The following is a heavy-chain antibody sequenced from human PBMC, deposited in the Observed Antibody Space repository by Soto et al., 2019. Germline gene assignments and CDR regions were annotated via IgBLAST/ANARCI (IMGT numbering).Heavy chain of an antibody. Sequence: PSETLSLTCAVYGGSFSGYYWSWIRQPPGKGLEWIGEINHSGSTNYNPSLKSRVTISVDTSKNQFSLKLSSVTAADTAVYYCARQPTTGDTDLWFDPWGQGTRVTVAS. V-gene: IGHV4-34*01. D-gene: IGHD2-21*01. CDR2: INHSGST. J-gene: IGHJ5*02. CDR1: GGSFSGYY. CDR3: ARQPTTGDTDLWFDP.